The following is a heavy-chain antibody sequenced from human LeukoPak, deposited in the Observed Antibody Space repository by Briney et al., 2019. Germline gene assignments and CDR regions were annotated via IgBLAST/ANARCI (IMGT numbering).Heavy chain of an antibody. CDR1: GDSISSSIYY. CDR2: IYYSGST. D-gene: IGHD2-15*01. CDR3: ASGGWYRGY. V-gene: IGHV4-39*02. Sequence: PSETLCLTCTVSGDSISSSIYYWGWIRQPPGKGLEWIGSIYYSGSTYYNPSLNSRVTISVDTSKNHFSLDLTSVTAADTAVYYCASGGWYRGYWGQGTLVTVSS. J-gene: IGHJ4*02.